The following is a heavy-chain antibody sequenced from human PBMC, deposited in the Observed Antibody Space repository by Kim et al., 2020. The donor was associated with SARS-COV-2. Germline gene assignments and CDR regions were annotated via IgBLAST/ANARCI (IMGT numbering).Heavy chain of an antibody. V-gene: IGHV4-34*01. CDR1: GGSFSGYY. Sequence: SETLSLTCAVYGGSFSGYYWSWIRQPPGKGLEWIGEINHSGSTNYNPSLKSRVTISVDTSKNQFSLKLSSVTAADTAVYYCARKWPWGGMDVWGQGTTVT. CDR2: INHSGST. J-gene: IGHJ6*02. CDR3: ARKWPWGGMDV. D-gene: IGHD3-16*01.